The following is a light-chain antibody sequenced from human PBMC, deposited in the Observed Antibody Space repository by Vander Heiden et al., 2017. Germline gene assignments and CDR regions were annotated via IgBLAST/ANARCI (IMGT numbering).Light chain of an antibody. CDR2: AAS. J-gene: IGKJ3*01. CDR3: QQLNSYPPFT. Sequence: DIQLTQSQSFLSASVGDRVTITCRASQGISSYLAWYQQKPGKAPKLLIYAASTLQSGVPSRFSGSGSGTEFTLTISSLQPEDFATYYCQQLNSYPPFTFGPGTKVDIK. CDR1: QGISSY. V-gene: IGKV1-9*01.